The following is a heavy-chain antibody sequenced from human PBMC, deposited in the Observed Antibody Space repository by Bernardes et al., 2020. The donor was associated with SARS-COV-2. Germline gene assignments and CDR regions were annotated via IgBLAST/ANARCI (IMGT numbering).Heavy chain of an antibody. CDR2: ISSCGDTI. V-gene: IGHV3-48*01. D-gene: IGHD2-15*01. J-gene: IGHJ4*02. Sequence: GGSLSLSCATSGFTASSYYISWVRQAPGPGLELLLFISSCGDTIHDADSVRSRFTVSRDDAKNSVYLQMNSLRAEDTAVYYCARGWRENSFDYWGQGALVTVSS. CDR1: GFTASSYY. CDR3: ARGWRENSFDY.